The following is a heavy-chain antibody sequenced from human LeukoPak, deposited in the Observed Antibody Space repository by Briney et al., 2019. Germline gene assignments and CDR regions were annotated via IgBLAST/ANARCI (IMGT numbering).Heavy chain of an antibody. Sequence: GGSLRLSCAASGNYLMHWVRQAPGKGLVWVSHINSDGSSTTYADSVKGRFTISRDNAKNTLYLQMNSLRAEDTAVYYCARDNNWSLMDVWGHGTTVTVSS. J-gene: IGHJ6*02. CDR3: ARDNNWSLMDV. D-gene: IGHD1-20*01. CDR1: GNYL. CDR2: INSDGSST. V-gene: IGHV3-74*01.